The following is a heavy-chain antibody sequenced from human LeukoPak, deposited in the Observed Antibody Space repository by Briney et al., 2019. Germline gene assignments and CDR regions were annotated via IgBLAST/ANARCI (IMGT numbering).Heavy chain of an antibody. Sequence: PSETLSLTCTVSGGSISSYYWSWIRQPPGKGLEWIGYIYYSESTNYNPSLKSRVTISVDTSKNQFSLKLSSVTAADTAVYYCARHLVRGVVDYWGQGTLATVCS. CDR2: IYYSEST. CDR1: GGSISSYY. CDR3: ARHLVRGVVDY. V-gene: IGHV4-59*08. J-gene: IGHJ4*02. D-gene: IGHD3-10*01.